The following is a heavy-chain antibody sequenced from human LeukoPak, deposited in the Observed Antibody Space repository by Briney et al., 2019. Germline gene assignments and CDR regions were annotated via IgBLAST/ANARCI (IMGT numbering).Heavy chain of an antibody. CDR1: GGSISSGSYY. V-gene: IGHV4-39*01. D-gene: IGHD1-7*01. J-gene: IGHJ3*02. CDR3: ARFGTDWNSSGGTHLDFFDT. CDR2: ISYRGST. Sequence: SETLSLTCTVSGGSISSGSYYWGWIRQPPGKGLEWIGTISYRGSTYSNSSLKSRVTISVDTSKNQFSLKLSSVTAAYTAVFYCARFGTDWNSSGGTHLDFFDTWGQGTMVTVYS.